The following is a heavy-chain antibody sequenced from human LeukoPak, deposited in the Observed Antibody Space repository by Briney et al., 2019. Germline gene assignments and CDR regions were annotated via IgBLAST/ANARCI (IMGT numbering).Heavy chain of an antibody. CDR3: AREPNLVTRDYYGSGSYYKTGYFDY. V-gene: IGHV4-4*07. Sequence: PSETLSLTCTVSGGSISSYYWTWIRQPAGKGLEWIGRIYTSGSTNYNPSLKSRVTISVDTSKNQFSLKLSSVTAADTAVYYCAREPNLVTRDYYGSGSYYKTGYFDYWGQGTLVTVSS. J-gene: IGHJ4*02. CDR1: GGSISSYY. CDR2: IYTSGST. D-gene: IGHD3-10*01.